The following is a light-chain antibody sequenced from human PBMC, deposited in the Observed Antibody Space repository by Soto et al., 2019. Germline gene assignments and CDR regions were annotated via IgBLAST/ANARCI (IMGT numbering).Light chain of an antibody. CDR2: EVS. Sequence: QSALTQPASVSGSPGQSIPISCTGTSSDVGGYNYVSWYQHHPGKAPKLMIYEVSHRPSGVSYRVSGSKSGNTASLTISGLQGEDEADYYCSSYTNTRTLVFGTGTKLTVL. CDR1: SSDVGGYNY. V-gene: IGLV2-14*01. J-gene: IGLJ1*01. CDR3: SSYTNTRTLV.